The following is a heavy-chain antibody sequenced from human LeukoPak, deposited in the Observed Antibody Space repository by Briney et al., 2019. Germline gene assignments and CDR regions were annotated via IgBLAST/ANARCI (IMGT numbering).Heavy chain of an antibody. CDR1: GGGFSYYV. V-gene: IGHV1-69*13. J-gene: IGHJ5*02. D-gene: IGHD3-9*01. CDR3: ARWSGYYDILTGYQQNNWFDP. CDR2: IIPMIGTA. Sequence: SVKVSCKAPGGGFSYYVFSWVRQAPGQGLEWMGGIIPMIGTANYAQKFQGRVTITADESTSTAYMELSSLRSEDTAVYYCARWSGYYDILTGYQQNNWFDPWGQGTLVTVSS.